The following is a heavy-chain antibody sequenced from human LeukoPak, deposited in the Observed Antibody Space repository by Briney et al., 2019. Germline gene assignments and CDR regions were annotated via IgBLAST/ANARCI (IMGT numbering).Heavy chain of an antibody. V-gene: IGHV4-59*01. CDR3: ARDVNY. J-gene: IGHJ4*02. Sequence: SETLSLTCTVSGGSFRNFYWRWIRQSPGKGLEWIGYIVFSGTTNYNPSLRSRATISVDTSKNQFSLRLTSVTASDTAVYYCARDVNYWGQGTLVTVSS. CDR1: GGSFRNFY. CDR2: IVFSGTT.